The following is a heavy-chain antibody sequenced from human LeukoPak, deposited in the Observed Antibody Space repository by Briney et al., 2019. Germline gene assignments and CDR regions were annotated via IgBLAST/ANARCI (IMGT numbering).Heavy chain of an antibody. Sequence: PGGSLRLSCAASGLTFRTYAMSWVRQAPGKGLEWVSSISDSGGYTFYADSVKGRFTISRDNSKNTLYLQMNSLRAEDTAVYYCANHKSSSWSEFDYWGQGTLVTVSS. J-gene: IGHJ4*02. CDR1: GLTFRTYA. CDR2: ISDSGGYT. D-gene: IGHD6-13*01. CDR3: ANHKSSSWSEFDY. V-gene: IGHV3-23*01.